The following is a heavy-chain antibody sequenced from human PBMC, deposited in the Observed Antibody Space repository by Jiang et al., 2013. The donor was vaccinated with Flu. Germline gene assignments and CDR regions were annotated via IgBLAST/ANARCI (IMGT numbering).Heavy chain of an antibody. J-gene: IGHJ2*01. CDR3: ARLETAYCGGDCYSRNFDL. Sequence: GSGLVKPSETLSLTCTVSGGSISSYYWSWIRQPPGKGLEWIGYIYYSGRTTYNPSFKSRVSGSTNYNPSLKSRVSISVDGSKNQFSLKLSSVTAADTAMYFCARLETAYCGGDCYSRNFDLWGRGALVAISS. V-gene: IGHV4-59*08. CDR1: GGSISSYY. CDR2: IYYSGRT. D-gene: IGHD2-21*02.